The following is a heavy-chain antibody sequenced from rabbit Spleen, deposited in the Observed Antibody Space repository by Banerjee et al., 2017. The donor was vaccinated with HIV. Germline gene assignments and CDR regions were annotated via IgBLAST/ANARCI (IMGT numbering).Heavy chain of an antibody. V-gene: IGHV1S40*01. Sequence: QSLEETGGGLVQPGGSLTLSCKASGVDFTNYYISWVRQAPGKGLEWIGIIYAVKGSTDYATWAKGRFTISKTSSTTVTLQMTRLTAADTATYFCARDTSSSFSSYGMDLWGPGTLVTVS. J-gene: IGHJ6*01. CDR3: ARDTSSSFSSYGMDL. CDR2: IYAVKGST. CDR1: GVDFTNYY. D-gene: IGHD1-1*01.